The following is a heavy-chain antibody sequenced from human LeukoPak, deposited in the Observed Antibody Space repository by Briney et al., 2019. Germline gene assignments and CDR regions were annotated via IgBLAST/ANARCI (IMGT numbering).Heavy chain of an antibody. Sequence: GGPLRLSCAASGFTFRNFGMTWFAQAPGMGLVWVSQINPDGTDTLYADSVKGRFTISRDNAKNTLYLQMSSLRAEDTAVYYCAKGSHFAFDNWGQGILVTVSS. CDR3: AKGSHFAFDN. CDR1: GFTFRNFG. D-gene: IGHD2-21*01. V-gene: IGHV3-74*01. J-gene: IGHJ4*02. CDR2: INPDGTDT.